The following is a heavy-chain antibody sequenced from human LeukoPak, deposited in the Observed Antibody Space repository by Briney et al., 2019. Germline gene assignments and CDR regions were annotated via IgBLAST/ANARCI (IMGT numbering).Heavy chain of an antibody. CDR2: IYYSGST. V-gene: IGHV4-59*01. J-gene: IGHJ4*02. CDR1: GGSISSYY. CDR3: ARDGSGSYYPPYFDY. D-gene: IGHD3-10*01. Sequence: SETLSLTCTVSGGSISSYYWSWIRQPPGKGLEWIGYIYYSGSTNYNPSLKSRVTISVDTSKNQFSLKLSSVTAADTAVYYCARDGSGSYYPPYFDYWGQGALVTVSS.